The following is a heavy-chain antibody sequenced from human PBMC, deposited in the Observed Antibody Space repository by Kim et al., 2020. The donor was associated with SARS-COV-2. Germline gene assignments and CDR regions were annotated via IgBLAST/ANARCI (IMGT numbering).Heavy chain of an antibody. J-gene: IGHJ5*02. CDR2: ISWNSGSI. CDR1: GFTFNDYA. CDR3: AKAPMGDYYDTSGYGLHNWFDP. V-gene: IGHV3-9*01. D-gene: IGHD3-22*01. Sequence: GGSLRLSCEASGFTFNDYAMHWVRQGPGKGLEWVSGISWNSGSIGYADSVKGRFTISRDNAKNSLYLQMNRRKTEDTAMYYCAKAPMGDYYDTSGYGLHNWFDPRAQGPLVIVSS.